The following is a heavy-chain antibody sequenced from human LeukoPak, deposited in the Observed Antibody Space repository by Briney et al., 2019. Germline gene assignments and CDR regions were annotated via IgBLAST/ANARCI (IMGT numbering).Heavy chain of an antibody. Sequence: PGGSLRLSCAASGFTFSSYWMSWVRQAPGKGLEWVANIKQDGSEKYYVDSVKGRFTISRDNAKNSLYLQMNSLRAEDTAVYYCAREKDVLRFLEWFFGFDYWGQGTLVTVSS. V-gene: IGHV3-7*01. CDR2: IKQDGSEK. J-gene: IGHJ4*02. CDR1: GFTFSSYW. D-gene: IGHD3-3*01. CDR3: AREKDVLRFLEWFFGFDY.